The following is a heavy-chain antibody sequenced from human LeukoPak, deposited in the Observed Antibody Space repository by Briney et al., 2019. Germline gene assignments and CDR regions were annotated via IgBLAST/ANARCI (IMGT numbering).Heavy chain of an antibody. Sequence: GGSLRLSCAASGFTFSGYAMSWVRLAPGEGLEWVSAITAGGDSTYYAESVKGRFTISRDNLKNMVFLQMSTLRAEDTAIYYCAKSHASIWNVYDYWGQETLVTVSS. CDR3: AKSHASIWNVYDY. V-gene: IGHV3-23*01. CDR1: GFTFSGYA. CDR2: ITAGGDST. D-gene: IGHD6-13*01. J-gene: IGHJ4*02.